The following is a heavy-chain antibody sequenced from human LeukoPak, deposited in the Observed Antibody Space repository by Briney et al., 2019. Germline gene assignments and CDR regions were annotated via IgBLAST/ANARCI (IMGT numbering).Heavy chain of an antibody. J-gene: IGHJ4*02. V-gene: IGHV3-21*01. Sequence: GGSLRLSCAASGFTFSSYSMNWVSQAPGKGLEWVSSISSSSSYIYYADSVKGRFTISRDNAKNSLYLQMNSLRAEDTAVYYCARDPASREPGYWGQGTLVTVSS. CDR2: ISSSSSYI. CDR1: GFTFSSYS. CDR3: ARDPASREPGY. D-gene: IGHD1-14*01.